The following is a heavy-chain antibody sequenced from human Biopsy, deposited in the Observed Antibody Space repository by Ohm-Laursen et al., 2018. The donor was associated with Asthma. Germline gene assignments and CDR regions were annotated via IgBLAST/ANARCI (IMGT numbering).Heavy chain of an antibody. J-gene: IGHJ3*02. V-gene: IGHV3-30*01. D-gene: IGHD1-1*01. CDR3: VRDGTDDAFDI. CDR1: GFSFSNFA. CDR2: ISKDARTQ. Sequence: SLRLSRVASGFSFSNFAIHWVRQAPGKGLEWVGVISKDARTQDYADSVKGRFTMARDNSKNTLDLQMNSLREEDTAVYYCVRDGTDDAFDIWGQGTVVSVSS.